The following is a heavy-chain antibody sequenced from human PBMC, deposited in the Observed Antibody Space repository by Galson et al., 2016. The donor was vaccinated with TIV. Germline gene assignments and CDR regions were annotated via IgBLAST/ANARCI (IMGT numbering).Heavy chain of an antibody. Sequence: SLRLSCAASGFTVSTNYMTWFRQAPGKGLEWVSVIYSGGSTSYADSVKGRFTISIDTSKNTLSLQKDSLRADDTAAYYCATSISPSGAFDYWGQGTLVTVSA. J-gene: IGHJ4*02. CDR1: GFTVSTNY. D-gene: IGHD5-12*01. CDR3: ATSISPSGAFDY. V-gene: IGHV3-53*01. CDR2: IYSGGST.